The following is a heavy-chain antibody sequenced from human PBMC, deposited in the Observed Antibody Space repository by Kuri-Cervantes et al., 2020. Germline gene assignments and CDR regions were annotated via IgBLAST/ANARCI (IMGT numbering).Heavy chain of an antibody. J-gene: IGHJ6*02. D-gene: IGHD1-26*01. V-gene: IGHV1-2*02. CDR3: ARDWASSGSYYYYYYGMDV. CDR2: INPNSGGP. CDR1: GYTFTGYY. Sequence: ASVKVSCKASGYTFTGYYMHWVRQAPGQGLEWMGWINPNSGGPNYAQKFQGRVTMTRDTSISTAYMELSGLRSDDTAVYYCARDWASSGSYYYYYYGMDVWGQGTTVTVSS.